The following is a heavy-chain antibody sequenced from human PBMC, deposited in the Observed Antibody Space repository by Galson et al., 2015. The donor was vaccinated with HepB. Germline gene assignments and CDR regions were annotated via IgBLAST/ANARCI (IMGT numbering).Heavy chain of an antibody. CDR3: AREYCSSNSCYTSSGYYYYYMDV. J-gene: IGHJ6*03. CDR2: INPNSGGT. CDR1: GYTFTGYY. D-gene: IGHD2-2*02. V-gene: IGHV1-2*02. Sequence: SVKVSCKASGYTFTGYYMHWVRQAPGQGLEWMGWINPNSGGTNYAQKFQGRVTMTRDTSISTAYMELSSLRSDDTAVYYCAREYCSSNSCYTSSGYYYYYMDVWGKGTTVTVSS.